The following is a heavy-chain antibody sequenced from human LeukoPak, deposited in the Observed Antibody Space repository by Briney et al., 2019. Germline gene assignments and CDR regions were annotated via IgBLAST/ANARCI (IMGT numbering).Heavy chain of an antibody. CDR3: ARTAGRWLPFDY. J-gene: IGHJ4*02. CDR2: IYYSGST. CDR1: GGSISSGGYY. V-gene: IGHV4-31*03. Sequence: ASETLSLTCTVSGGSISSGGYYWSWIRQHPGKGLEWIGYIYYSGSTYYNPSLTSRVTISVDTSKNQFSLKLSSVTAADTAVYYCARTAGRWLPFDYWGRGTLVTVSS. D-gene: IGHD5-24*01.